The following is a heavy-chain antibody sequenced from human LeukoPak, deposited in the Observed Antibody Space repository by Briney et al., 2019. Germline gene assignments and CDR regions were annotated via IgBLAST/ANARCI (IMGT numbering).Heavy chain of an antibody. CDR2: IYYSGST. J-gene: IGHJ4*02. CDR3: ARQMNTVTADY. Sequence: SETLSLTCTVSGGSISSYYWTWIRQPPGKGLEWIGYIYYSGSTNYNPSLKSRVTISVDTSKNQFSLRLSSVTAADTAVYYCARQMNTVTADYWGQGTLVTVSS. V-gene: IGHV4-59*08. D-gene: IGHD4-17*01. CDR1: GGSISSYY.